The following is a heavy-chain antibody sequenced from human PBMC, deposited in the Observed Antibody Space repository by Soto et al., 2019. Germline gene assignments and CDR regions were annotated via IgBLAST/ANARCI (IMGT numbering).Heavy chain of an antibody. CDR1: GGSISSYY. J-gene: IGHJ4*02. CDR2: IYYSGST. V-gene: IGHV4-59*01. CDR3: ARGGSPEAPSGSYQFDY. D-gene: IGHD3-10*01. Sequence: PSETLSLTCTVSGGSISSYYWSWIRQPPGKGLEWIGYIYYSGSTNYNPSLKSRVTISVDTSKNQFSLKLSSVTAADTAVYYCARGGSPEAPSGSYQFDYWGQGTLVTVSS.